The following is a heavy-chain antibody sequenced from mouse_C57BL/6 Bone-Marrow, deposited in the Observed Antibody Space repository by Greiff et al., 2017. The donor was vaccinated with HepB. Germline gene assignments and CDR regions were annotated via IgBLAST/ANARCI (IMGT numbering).Heavy chain of an antibody. CDR2: IDPNSGGT. D-gene: IGHD2-4*01. V-gene: IGHV1-72*01. Sequence: QVQLQQPGAELVKPGASVKLSCKASGYTFTSYWMHWVKQRPGRGLEWIGRIDPNSGGTKYNEKFKSKATLTVDKSSSTAYMQLRSLTSEDSAVYYCARREKRSLISWENFDYWGQGTTLTVSS. J-gene: IGHJ2*01. CDR3: ARREKRSLISWENFDY. CDR1: GYTFTSYW.